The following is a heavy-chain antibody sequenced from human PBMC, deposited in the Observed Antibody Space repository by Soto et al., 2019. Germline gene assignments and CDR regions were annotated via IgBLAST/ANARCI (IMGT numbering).Heavy chain of an antibody. D-gene: IGHD2-15*01. J-gene: IGHJ6*02. CDR1: GFTVSSNY. CDR2: IYSGGST. CDR3: ARALGYCSGGSCYYYYGMDV. Sequence: GGSLRLSCAASGFTVSSNYMSWVRQAPGKGLEWVSVIYSGGSTYYADSVKGRFTISRDNSKNTLYLQMNSLRAEDTAVYYCARALGYCSGGSCYYYYGMDVWGQGTTVTVSS. V-gene: IGHV3-66*01.